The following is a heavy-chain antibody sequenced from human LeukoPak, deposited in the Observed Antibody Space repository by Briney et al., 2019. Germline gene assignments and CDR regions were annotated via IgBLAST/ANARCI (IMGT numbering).Heavy chain of an antibody. V-gene: IGHV4-30-4*01. CDR2: IYSSGST. J-gene: IGHJ4*02. CDR1: GGSISSSDYY. Sequence: SQTLSLTCTVSGGSISSSDYYWSWIRQPPGKGLEWIGYIYSSGSTYYNPSLKSRVTISVDTSKNQFSLKLSSVTAADTAVYYCARDQLATAAGLDYWGQGTLVTVS. D-gene: IGHD6-13*01. CDR3: ARDQLATAAGLDY.